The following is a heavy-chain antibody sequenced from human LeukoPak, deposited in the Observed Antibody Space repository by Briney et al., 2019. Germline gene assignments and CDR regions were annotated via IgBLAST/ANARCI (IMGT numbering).Heavy chain of an antibody. J-gene: IGHJ4*02. V-gene: IGHV4-39*01. CDR2: VYASGNT. CDR3: SRLESGNPGVD. CDR1: GGSISNTRYH. D-gene: IGHD4-23*01. Sequence: MPSETLSLTCTVSGGSISNTRYHWGWIRQPPGKGLEWIGTVYASGNTYYNPSLKSRLTLSVDTSRNQFSLKLSSVTAADTAIYYCSRLESGNPGVDWGQGTLVTVSS.